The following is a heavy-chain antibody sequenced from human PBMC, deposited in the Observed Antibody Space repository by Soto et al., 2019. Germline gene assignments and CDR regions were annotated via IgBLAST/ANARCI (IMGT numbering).Heavy chain of an antibody. J-gene: IGHJ6*02. D-gene: IGHD3-10*01. V-gene: IGHV3-30*18. CDR2: ISYDGSNK. CDR3: AKDQGKIYYYYGMDV. Sequence: QVQLVESGGGVVQPGRSLRLSCAASGFTFSSYGMHWVRQAPGKGLEWVAVISYDGSNKYYADSVKCRFTISRDNSKNTLYLQMNSLRAEDTAVYYCAKDQGKIYYYYGMDVWGQGTTVTVSS. CDR1: GFTFSSYG.